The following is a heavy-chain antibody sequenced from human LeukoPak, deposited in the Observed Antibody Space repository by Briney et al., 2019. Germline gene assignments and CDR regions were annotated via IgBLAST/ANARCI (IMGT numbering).Heavy chain of an antibody. V-gene: IGHV3-30*02. Sequence: GGSLRLSSAPSGFTFRSYAMHWVRQPPGKGLEWVALIRNDEVSKYYAESVNGRFTISRDNSKNTLYLQMNSMRVEDTGIYYCAKDRAGSGAYQKSMDVWGQGTTVTSSS. CDR1: GFTFRSYA. CDR2: IRNDEVSK. CDR3: AKDRAGSGAYQKSMDV. J-gene: IGHJ6*02. D-gene: IGHD3-10*01.